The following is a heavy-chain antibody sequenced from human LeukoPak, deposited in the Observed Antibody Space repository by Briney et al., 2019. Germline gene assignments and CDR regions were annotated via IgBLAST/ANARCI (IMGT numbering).Heavy chain of an antibody. CDR2: TSTSVPT. CDR3: ARGYGSGSYST. CDR1: GVSTSSGY. Sequence: SETLSLTCIVSGVSTSSGYWSWIRQPAGKGLEWMGHTSTSVPTHYNPSLKSRVTMSLDTSENHFSLKLNSVTAADTAVYYCARGYGSGSYSTWGQGTLVTVSS. J-gene: IGHJ5*02. V-gene: IGHV4-4*07. D-gene: IGHD3-10*01.